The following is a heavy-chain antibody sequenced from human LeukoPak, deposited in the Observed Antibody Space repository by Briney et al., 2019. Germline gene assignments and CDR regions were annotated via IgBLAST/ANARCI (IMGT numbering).Heavy chain of an antibody. Sequence: GGSLRLSCAASGFTFSSYDMNWVRQVPGRGLEWLALISYDGSIKYYADSVKGRFTISRDNSKNTFYLQLNTLRAEDTAVYYCARRAGAYSHPYDYWGQGTLVTVSS. CDR2: ISYDGSIK. CDR3: ARRAGAYSHPYDY. D-gene: IGHD4/OR15-4a*01. V-gene: IGHV3-30*04. J-gene: IGHJ4*02. CDR1: GFTFSSYD.